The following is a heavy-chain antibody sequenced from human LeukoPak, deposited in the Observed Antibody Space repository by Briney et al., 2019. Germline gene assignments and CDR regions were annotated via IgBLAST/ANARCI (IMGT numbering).Heavy chain of an antibody. CDR3: ARDKVRGYCSGGSCYGGYFDY. D-gene: IGHD2-15*01. J-gene: IGHJ4*02. CDR2: IYSGGST. Sequence: GGSLRLSCAASGFTLSSNYMSWVRQAPGKGLEGVSVIYSGGSTYYADSVTGRFTISRDNSKNTLYLQMNSLRAEDTAVYYCARDKVRGYCSGGSCYGGYFDYWGQGTLVTVS. CDR1: GFTLSSNY. V-gene: IGHV3-66*01.